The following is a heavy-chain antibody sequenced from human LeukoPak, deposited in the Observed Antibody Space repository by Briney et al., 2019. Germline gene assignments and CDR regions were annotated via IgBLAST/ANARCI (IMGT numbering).Heavy chain of an antibody. V-gene: IGHV3-21*01. CDR3: ARENDQGFDY. J-gene: IGHJ4*02. D-gene: IGHD3-16*01. Sequence: GGSLRLSCAASGFTFDDYAMHWVRQAPGKGLEWVSSFGTRSTSIYYARSVTGRFIISRDNAKNSLYLQMNSLRAEDTAVYYCARENDQGFDYWGQGTLVTVSS. CDR2: FGTRSTSI. CDR1: GFTFDDYA.